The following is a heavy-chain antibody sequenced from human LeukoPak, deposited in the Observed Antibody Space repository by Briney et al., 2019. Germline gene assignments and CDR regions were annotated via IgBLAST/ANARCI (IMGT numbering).Heavy chain of an antibody. D-gene: IGHD2-15*01. J-gene: IGHJ5*02. CDR2: INPSGGST. CDR3: AREVVVVVAAAYNWFDP. CDR1: GYTFTSYY. Sequence: ASVTVSCKASGYTFTSYYMHWVRQAPGQGLEWMGIINPSGGSTSYAQKFQGRVTMTRDTSTSTVYMELSSLRSEDTAVYYCAREVVVVVAAAYNWFDPWGQGTLVTVSS. V-gene: IGHV1-46*01.